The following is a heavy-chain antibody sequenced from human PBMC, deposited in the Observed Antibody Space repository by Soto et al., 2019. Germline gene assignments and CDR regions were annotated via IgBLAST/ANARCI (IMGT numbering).Heavy chain of an antibody. J-gene: IGHJ6*02. CDR2: INPNSGGT. V-gene: IGHV1-2*04. D-gene: IGHD3-3*01. CDR3: ASAGELGNKVLRFLEWLPQTHYYYGMDV. CDR1: GYTFTGYY. Sequence: QVQLVQSGAEVKKPGASVKVSCKASGYTFTGYYMHWVRQAPGQGLEWMGWINPNSGGTNYAQKFQGWVTMTRDTSISTAYMELSRLRSDDTAVYYCASAGELGNKVLRFLEWLPQTHYYYGMDVWGQGTTVTVSS.